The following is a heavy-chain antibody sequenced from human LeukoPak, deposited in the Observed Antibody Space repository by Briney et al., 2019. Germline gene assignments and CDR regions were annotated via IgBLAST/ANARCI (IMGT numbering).Heavy chain of an antibody. D-gene: IGHD3-22*01. V-gene: IGHV3-23*01. CDR3: AKRGVVIRVILVGFHKEAYYFDS. CDR1: GFTFSSYD. Sequence: PGGSLRLSCAASGFTFSSYDMSWVRQAPGKGLEWVSSITTSGGSTFYADSVMGRLTISRDNSRNTLYLQMNSLRAEDTAVYFCAKRGVVIRVILVGFHKEAYYFDSWGQGALVTVSS. J-gene: IGHJ4*02. CDR2: ITTSGGST.